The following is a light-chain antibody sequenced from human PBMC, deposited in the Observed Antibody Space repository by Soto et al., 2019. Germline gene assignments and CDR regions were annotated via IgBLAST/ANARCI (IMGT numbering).Light chain of an antibody. J-gene: IGKJ2*01. CDR1: QDISNY. CDR3: QQYDNLPYT. Sequence: DIQMTQSPSSLSASVGDRVTITCQASQDISNYLNWYQQKPGKAPKPLIYDASNLETGVPSRFSGSGSGTDFTLAISRLQPEDVATYYCQQYDNLPYTFGQGTKLEIK. CDR2: DAS. V-gene: IGKV1-33*01.